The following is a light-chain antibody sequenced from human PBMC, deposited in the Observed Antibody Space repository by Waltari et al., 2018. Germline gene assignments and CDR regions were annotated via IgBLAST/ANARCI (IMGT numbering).Light chain of an antibody. J-gene: IGLJ2*01. V-gene: IGLV1-51*01. CDR2: DNL. CDR3: ASWDLSLDSVL. CDR1: TSNIGGNY. Sequence: QSVLTQPPSVSATPGQKVTISCSGSTSNIGGNYVSWYQQVPRAAPNLLIYDNLKRPPGIPDRFSASKSGTSATLGIAGVEAGDEATYFCASWDLSLDSVLFGGGTKVTVL.